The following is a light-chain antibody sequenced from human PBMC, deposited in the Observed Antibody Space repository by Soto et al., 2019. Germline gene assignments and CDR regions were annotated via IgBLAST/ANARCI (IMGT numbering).Light chain of an antibody. Sequence: EIMLTQSPATLSLSPGERATLSCRASQSVSSYLAWYQQKPGQAPRLLIYDASNRSTGIPARFSGSGSGTDLTLTISSLKHEDFAVYYCQQRSNRLTFFGQGTRLEIK. V-gene: IGKV3-11*01. CDR2: DAS. CDR1: QSVSSY. CDR3: QQRSNRLTF. J-gene: IGKJ5*01.